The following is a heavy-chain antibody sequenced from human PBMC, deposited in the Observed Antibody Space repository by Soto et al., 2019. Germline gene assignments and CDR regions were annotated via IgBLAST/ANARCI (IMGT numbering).Heavy chain of an antibody. V-gene: IGHV1-69*12. CDR1: GGTFKKYG. Sequence: QVQLVQSGAEVKKPGSSVRVSCRTSGGTFKKYGFSWVRQAPGQGLEWMGGIIPMYGIANYGQIFQGRLTIIADESTNTVYMDLTSLKSENTAVYYCEGEVRGTGLHLWGQGTQVTVSS. CDR2: IIPMYGIA. D-gene: IGHD3-9*01. CDR3: EGEVRGTGLHL. J-gene: IGHJ5*02.